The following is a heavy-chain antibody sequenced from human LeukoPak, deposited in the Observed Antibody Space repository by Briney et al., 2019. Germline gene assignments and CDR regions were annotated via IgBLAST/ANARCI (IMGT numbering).Heavy chain of an antibody. Sequence: SETLSLTCTVSGGSFSIYYWSWIRQPPGKGLEWIGYIYYSGSTNYNPSLKSRVTISVDTSKNQFSLKLSSVTAADTAVYYCARDSDDSSGYNWFDPWGQGTLVTVSS. J-gene: IGHJ5*02. CDR1: GGSFSIYY. CDR3: ARDSDDSSGYNWFDP. CDR2: IYYSGST. V-gene: IGHV4-59*01. D-gene: IGHD3-22*01.